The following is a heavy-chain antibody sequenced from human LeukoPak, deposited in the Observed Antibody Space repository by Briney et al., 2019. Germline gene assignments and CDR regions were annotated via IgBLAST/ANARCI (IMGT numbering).Heavy chain of an antibody. CDR3: AKDRDYGDYVYFDL. V-gene: IGHV3-30*18. J-gene: IGHJ2*01. CDR2: ISYDGSNK. D-gene: IGHD4-17*01. Sequence: PGGSLRLSCAASGFAFSSYGMHWVRRAPGKGLEWVAVISYDGSNKYYADSVKGRFTISRDNSKNTLYLQMNSLRAEDTAVYYCAKDRDYGDYVYFDLWGRGTLVTVSS. CDR1: GFAFSSYG.